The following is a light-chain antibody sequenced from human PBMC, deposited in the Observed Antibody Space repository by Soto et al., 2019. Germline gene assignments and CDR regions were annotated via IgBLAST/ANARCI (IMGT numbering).Light chain of an antibody. V-gene: IGKV4-1*01. J-gene: IGKJ3*01. CDR1: QSGFHTATNKNY. CDR3: QQYYSTPFT. Sequence: DIVMTQSPDSLAVSLGERATIDCKSSQSGFHTATNKNYLAWYQQKPGQPPKLLIYGASSREYGVPGRFSGSGSGTDFTLTSISLQAEDVAVYYCQQYYSTPFTFGPGTKLDIK. CDR2: GAS.